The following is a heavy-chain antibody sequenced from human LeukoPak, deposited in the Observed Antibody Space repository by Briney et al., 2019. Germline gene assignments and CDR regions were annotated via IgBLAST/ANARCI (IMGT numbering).Heavy chain of an antibody. CDR3: AKEGVSAAAGIQFDY. CDR2: ISGSGGST. Sequence: GGSLRLSCAASGFTFSNYDMHWVRQAPGKGLEWVSAISGSGGSTYYADSVKGRFTISRDNSKNTLYLQMNSLRAEDTAVYYCAKEGVSAAAGIQFDYWGQGTLVTVSS. D-gene: IGHD6-13*01. V-gene: IGHV3-23*01. J-gene: IGHJ4*02. CDR1: GFTFSNYD.